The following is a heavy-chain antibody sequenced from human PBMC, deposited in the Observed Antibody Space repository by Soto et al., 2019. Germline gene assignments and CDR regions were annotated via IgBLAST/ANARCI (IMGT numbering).Heavy chain of an antibody. Sequence: SETLSLTCNVSGSPTGSYYGSWFRQPQEQGLEWDGYIYSTGTTTYNPSLRSRVAISVDASKSQFSLDLRSVTASYTAVYYCARLGDYRQAVYYRGHGALVTIS. D-gene: IGHD2-21*01. V-gene: IGHV4-4*08. CDR1: GSPTGSYY. J-gene: IGHJ4*01. CDR2: IYSTGTT. CDR3: ARLGDYRQAVYY.